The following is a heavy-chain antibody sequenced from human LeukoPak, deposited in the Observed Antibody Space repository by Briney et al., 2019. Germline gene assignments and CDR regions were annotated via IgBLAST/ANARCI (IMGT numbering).Heavy chain of an antibody. CDR3: ARHNPPPTGFCSGTSCFMSGSQYFYMDV. CDR1: GGSISGYF. CDR2: TYSTGTT. Sequence: SETLSLTCTVSGGSISGYFWSWIRQPPRKGPEWIGYTYSTGTTNYSPSLSSRVTISVDTSKNQLSLNLRFVTATDTAVYHCARHNPPPTGFCSGTSCFMSGSQYFYMDVWGKGTSVTVS. J-gene: IGHJ6*03. V-gene: IGHV4-4*09. D-gene: IGHD2-2*01.